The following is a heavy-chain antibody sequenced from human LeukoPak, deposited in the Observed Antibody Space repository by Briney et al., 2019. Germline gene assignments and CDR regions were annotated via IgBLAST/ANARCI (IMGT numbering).Heavy chain of an antibody. D-gene: IGHD1-26*01. Sequence: SETLSLTCAAYGGSFSGYYWSWIRQPPGKGLEWIGEINHSGSTNYNPSLKSRVTISVDTSKNQFSLKLSSVTAADTAVYYCASGTRWELLHYWGQGTLVTVSS. CDR3: ASGTRWELLHY. CDR2: INHSGST. V-gene: IGHV4-34*01. J-gene: IGHJ4*02. CDR1: GGSFSGYY.